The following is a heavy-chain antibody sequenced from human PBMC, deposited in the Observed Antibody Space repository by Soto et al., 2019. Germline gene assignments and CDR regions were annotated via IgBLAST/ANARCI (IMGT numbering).Heavy chain of an antibody. CDR1: GFTFGDYA. Sequence: GGSLRLSCTASGFTFGDYAMSWFRHAPGKGLEWVGFIRSKAYGGTTEYAASVKGRFTISRDDSKSIAYLQMNSLKTEDTAVYYCTRGSGSYYVVWFDPWGQGTLVTVSS. D-gene: IGHD1-26*01. J-gene: IGHJ5*02. CDR2: IRSKAYGGTT. V-gene: IGHV3-49*03. CDR3: TRGSGSYYVVWFDP.